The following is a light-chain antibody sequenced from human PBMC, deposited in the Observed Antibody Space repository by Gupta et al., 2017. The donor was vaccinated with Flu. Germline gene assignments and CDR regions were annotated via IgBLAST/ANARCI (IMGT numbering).Light chain of an antibody. CDR2: RAR. J-gene: IGLJ3*02. V-gene: IGLV1-47*01. Sequence: GTFLCSDCTSVGASDYVTVYQHYPGETPNLMIYRARLRASAVPDRFSGSKCGSSASLTSTGLQAEDEADYYCPSEPDSSNVGVFGGGTKLTVL. CDR3: PSEPDSSNVGV. CDR1: TSVGASDY.